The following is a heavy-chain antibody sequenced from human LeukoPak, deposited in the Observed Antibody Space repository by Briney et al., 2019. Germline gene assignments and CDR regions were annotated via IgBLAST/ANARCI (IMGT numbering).Heavy chain of an antibody. CDR2: ISSSSSYI. J-gene: IGHJ6*03. D-gene: IGHD3-3*01. V-gene: IGHV3-21*01. Sequence: PGGSLRLSCAASGFTFSSYSMNWVRQAPGKGLEWVSSISSSSSYIYYADSVKGRFTISRDNAKNSLYLQMNSLRAEDTAVYYCARAPYDFLSGPYYYYMDVWGKGTTVTVSS. CDR1: GFTFSSYS. CDR3: ARAPYDFLSGPYYYYMDV.